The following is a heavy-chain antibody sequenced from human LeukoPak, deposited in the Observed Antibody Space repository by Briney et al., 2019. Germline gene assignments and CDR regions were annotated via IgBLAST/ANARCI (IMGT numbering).Heavy chain of an antibody. Sequence: GGSLRLSCAASGFTFSSYAMHWVRQAPGKGLEWVAVTSYDGSNKYYADSVKGRFTISRDNSKNTLYLQMNSLRAEDTAVYYCVRMGSSGWYDYYYGMDVWGQGTTVTVSS. J-gene: IGHJ6*02. CDR1: GFTFSSYA. V-gene: IGHV3-30-3*01. CDR3: VRMGSSGWYDYYYGMDV. CDR2: TSYDGSNK. D-gene: IGHD6-19*01.